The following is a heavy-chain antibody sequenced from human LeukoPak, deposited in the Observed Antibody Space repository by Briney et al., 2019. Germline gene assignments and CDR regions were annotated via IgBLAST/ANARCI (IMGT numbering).Heavy chain of an antibody. CDR1: GFTFRNNW. CDR3: TSISLGANEDY. V-gene: IGHV3-7*03. Sequence: GGSLRLPCAASGFTFRNNWMNWIRQAPGKGLEWVANIRPDASDTVYVDSVKGRFTISRDNAKNSVYLQMNSLRVDDKAVYYCTSISLGANEDYWGQGTRVTVSS. J-gene: IGHJ4*02. CDR2: IRPDASDT. D-gene: IGHD1-26*01.